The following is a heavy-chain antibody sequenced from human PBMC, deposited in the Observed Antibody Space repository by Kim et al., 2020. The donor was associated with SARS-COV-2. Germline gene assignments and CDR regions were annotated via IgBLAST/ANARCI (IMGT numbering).Heavy chain of an antibody. CDR3: ARVDPYDILTGYSN. CDR1: GYTFTSYG. D-gene: IGHD3-9*01. V-gene: IGHV1-18*04. Sequence: ASVKVSCKASGYTFTSYGISWVRQAPGQGLEWMGWISAYNGNTNYAQKLQGRVTMTTDTSTSTAYMELRSLRSDDTAVYYCARVDPYDILTGYSNWGQGTLVTVSS. CDR2: ISAYNGNT. J-gene: IGHJ4*02.